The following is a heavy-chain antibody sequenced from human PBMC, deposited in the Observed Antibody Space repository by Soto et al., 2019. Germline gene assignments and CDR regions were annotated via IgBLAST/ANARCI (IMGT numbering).Heavy chain of an antibody. CDR3: ARGSF. CDR1: GFSLSGYW. CDR2: IKYDGSEQ. Sequence: DVQLVESGGGLVQPGESLRLSCAASGFSLSGYWMSWVRQPPGRGLEWVANIKYDGSEQYYMDSVKGRFTISRDTAKNPLYRRRNGRRAGDGVFYYGARGSFGGRGTLV. V-gene: IGHV3-7*01. J-gene: IGHJ2*01.